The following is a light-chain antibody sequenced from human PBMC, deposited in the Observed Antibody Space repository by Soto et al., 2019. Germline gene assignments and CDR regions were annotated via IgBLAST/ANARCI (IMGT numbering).Light chain of an antibody. V-gene: IGKV4-1*01. CDR3: QQYYGTPPS. Sequence: DIVMTQSPDSLAVSLGERATINCKSSQSVLYSSNNKNYLAWYQQKPGQPPNLLIYWASTRESGVPDRFSGSGSGKDSTLNLSSLQAEDVALYYCQQYYGTPPSFGQGTKVEIK. CDR2: WAS. J-gene: IGKJ1*01. CDR1: QSVLYSSNNKNY.